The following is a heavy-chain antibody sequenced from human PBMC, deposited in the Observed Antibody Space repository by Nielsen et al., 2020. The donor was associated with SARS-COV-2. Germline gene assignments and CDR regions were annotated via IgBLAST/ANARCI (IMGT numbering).Heavy chain of an antibody. CDR2: ISYDGSNK. D-gene: IGHD4-11*01. V-gene: IGHV3-30*18. CDR3: AKGRYSNGDY. J-gene: IGHJ4*02. Sequence: GESLKISCAASGFTFSSSGMHWVRRAPGKGLEWVAVISYDGSNKYYADSVKGRFTVSRDNSKNTLYLQMNSLRAEDTAVYYCAKGRYSNGDYWGQGTLVTVSS. CDR1: GFTFSSSG.